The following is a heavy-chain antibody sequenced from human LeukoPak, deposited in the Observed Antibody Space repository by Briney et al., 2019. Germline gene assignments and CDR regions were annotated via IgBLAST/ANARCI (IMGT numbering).Heavy chain of an antibody. CDR2: IYHTGNA. J-gene: IGHJ4*02. CDR3: ARVTSTVTTEVFDY. CDR1: GGSIDSAAW. V-gene: IGHV4/OR15-8*02. D-gene: IGHD4-11*01. Sequence: SETLSLTCNVSGGSIDSAAWWNWVRQPPGKQLEWIGEIYHTGNANYDPSLKSRVTISIDKSKNQFSLTLSSVTAADTAVYYCARVTSTVTTEVFDYWGQGTLVTVSS.